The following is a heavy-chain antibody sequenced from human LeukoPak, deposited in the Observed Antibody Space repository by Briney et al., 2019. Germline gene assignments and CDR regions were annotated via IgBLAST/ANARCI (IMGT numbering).Heavy chain of an antibody. J-gene: IGHJ4*02. CDR2: INHSGST. D-gene: IGHD2-21*01. Sequence: KPSETLSLTCAVYGGSFSGYYWGWIRQPPGKGLEWIGEINHSGSTNYNPSLKGRVTISVDTSKNQFSLKLSSVTAADTAVYYCAREWVVIGYFDYWGQGTLVTVSS. V-gene: IGHV4-34*01. CDR1: GGSFSGYY. CDR3: AREWVVIGYFDY.